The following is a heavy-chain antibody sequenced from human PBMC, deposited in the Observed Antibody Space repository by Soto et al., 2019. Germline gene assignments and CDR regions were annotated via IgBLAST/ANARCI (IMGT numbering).Heavy chain of an antibody. CDR2: IYYSGST. V-gene: IGHV4-30-4*01. Sequence: SETLSLTCTVSGGSISSGDYYCSWIRQPPGKGPEWIGYIYYSGSTYYTPSLESRVTISVDTSKNQFSLKLSSVTAADTAVYYCASTYYNDSSGPFDYWGQGTLVTVSS. CDR1: GGSISSGDYY. CDR3: ASTYYNDSSGPFDY. D-gene: IGHD3-22*01. J-gene: IGHJ4*02.